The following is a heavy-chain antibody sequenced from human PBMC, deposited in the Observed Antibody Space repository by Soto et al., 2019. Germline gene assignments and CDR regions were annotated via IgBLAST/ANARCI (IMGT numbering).Heavy chain of an antibody. J-gene: IGHJ6*03. Sequence: SGPTLVKPTQPLTLTCTFSGFSLSTSGVGVGWIRQPPGKALEWLALIYWDDDKRYSPSLKSRLTITKDTSKNQVVLTMTNMDPVDTATYYCAHRGSSWVRDYYYYYMDVWGKGTTVTVSS. CDR2: IYWDDDK. CDR1: GFSLSTSGVG. V-gene: IGHV2-5*02. CDR3: AHRGSSWVRDYYYYYMDV. D-gene: IGHD6-13*01.